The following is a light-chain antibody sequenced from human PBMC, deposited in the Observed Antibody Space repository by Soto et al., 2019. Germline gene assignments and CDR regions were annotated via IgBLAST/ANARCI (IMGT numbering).Light chain of an antibody. V-gene: IGKV1-5*03. J-gene: IGKJ3*01. CDR1: QSISSW. CDR2: KAS. CDR3: QQYNTFPFT. Sequence: DIQMTQSPSALSASVGDRVTITCRASQSISSWLAWYQQKPGKAPNLLISKASSLESGVPSRFSGSGSGTEFTLTISSLQPDDFATYYCQQYNTFPFTFGPGTKVHIK.